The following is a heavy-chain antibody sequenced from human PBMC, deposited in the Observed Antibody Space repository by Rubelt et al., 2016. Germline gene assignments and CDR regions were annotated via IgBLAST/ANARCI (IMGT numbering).Heavy chain of an antibody. V-gene: IGHV4-34*01. J-gene: IGHJ3*02. Sequence: VQLQQWGAGLLKPSETLSLTCAVYGGSFSGYYWSWIRQPPGKGLERIGEINHSGSTNYNPSLKSRVTISVDTSKNQFSLKLSSVTAADTAVYSCASQSSSGWYAFDIWGQGTMVTVSS. D-gene: IGHD6-19*01. CDR2: INHSGST. CDR3: ASQSSSGWYAFDI. CDR1: GGSFSGYY.